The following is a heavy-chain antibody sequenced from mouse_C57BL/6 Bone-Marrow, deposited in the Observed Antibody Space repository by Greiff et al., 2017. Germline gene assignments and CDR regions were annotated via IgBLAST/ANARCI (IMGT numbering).Heavy chain of an antibody. D-gene: IGHD2-2*01. CDR3: ARFYYAYERGYWYFDV. J-gene: IGHJ1*03. V-gene: IGHV1-63*01. Sequence: QVQLQQSGAELVRPGTSVKMSCKASGYTFTNYWIGWAKQRPGHGLEWIGDIYPGGGYTNYNEKFKGKATLTADTSSRTAYMQFSSLTSEYSAIYYCARFYYAYERGYWYFDVWGTGTTVTVSS. CDR1: GYTFTNYW. CDR2: IYPGGGYT.